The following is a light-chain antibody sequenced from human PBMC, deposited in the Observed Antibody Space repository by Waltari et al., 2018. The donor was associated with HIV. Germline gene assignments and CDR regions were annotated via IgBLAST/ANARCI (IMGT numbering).Light chain of an antibody. CDR2: GAS. V-gene: IGKV3-15*01. Sequence: EIVMTQSPDTLSMSPGERATLSCRASQSISSNLAWYQQKPGLPPRLLVYGASTRATGIPARFSGSGSGTDFALTISRLQSEDFAIYYCQQYDNWPKTFGQGTKVEVK. J-gene: IGKJ1*01. CDR1: QSISSN. CDR3: QQYDNWPKT.